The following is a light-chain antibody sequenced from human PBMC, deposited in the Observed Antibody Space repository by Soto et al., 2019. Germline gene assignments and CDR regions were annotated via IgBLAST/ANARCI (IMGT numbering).Light chain of an antibody. CDR1: QSIRSH. CDR2: SAS. Sequence: DIQMTQSPSSLSASVGDRVTITCRASQSIRSHLNWYQQRPGKAPKLLIYSASSLQSGVPSRFSGGGSGTVFTLTISSLQPEDSSTYYCQQSYTAPITFGQGTRREIK. J-gene: IGKJ5*01. V-gene: IGKV1-39*01. CDR3: QQSYTAPIT.